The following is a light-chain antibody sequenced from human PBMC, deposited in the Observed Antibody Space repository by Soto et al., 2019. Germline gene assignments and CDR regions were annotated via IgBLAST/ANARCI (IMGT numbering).Light chain of an antibody. CDR2: DAS. CDR1: QSVNNY. CDR3: QQRSNWPLT. J-gene: IGKJ4*01. Sequence: EIVLTQSPATLSLSPGDRATLSCRASQSVNNYLAWFQQKPGQAPRLLIYDASNRATGIPARFSGSGSGTDVTLTISNLEPEEFAVYYCQQRSNWPLTFGGGTKVEIK. V-gene: IGKV3-11*01.